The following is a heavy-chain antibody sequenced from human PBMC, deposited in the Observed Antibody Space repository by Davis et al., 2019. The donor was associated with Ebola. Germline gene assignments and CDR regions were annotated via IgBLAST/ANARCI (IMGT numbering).Heavy chain of an antibody. CDR3: ARDSTTVVSQKQFDY. CDR1: GFTVNDYY. D-gene: IGHD4-23*01. CDR2: ISSSGGTV. J-gene: IGHJ4*02. V-gene: IGHV3-48*02. Sequence: PGGSLRLSCAASGFTVNDYYMNWVRQAPGKGLEWLSSISSSGGTVYYADSVKGRFTISRDNAKNSLYLQMNSLRDEDTAVYYCARDSTTVVSQKQFDYWGQGTLVTVSS.